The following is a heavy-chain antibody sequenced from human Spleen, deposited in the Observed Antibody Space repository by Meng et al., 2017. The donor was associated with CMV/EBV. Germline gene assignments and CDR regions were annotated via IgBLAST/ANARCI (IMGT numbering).Heavy chain of an antibody. V-gene: IGHV4-38-2*02. CDR2: IYHSGST. J-gene: IGHJ5*02. CDR3: AGGRRAKVISVVRGVKTWFDP. CDR1: GDSISSAYY. Sequence: SETLSLTCTVSGDSISSAYYWGWIRQPPGKGLEWIGSIYHSGSTYYNPSLKSRVTISVDTSKKQFSLRLSSVAAADTAVYYCAGGRRAKVISVVRGVKTWFDPWGQGTLVTVSS. D-gene: IGHD3-10*01.